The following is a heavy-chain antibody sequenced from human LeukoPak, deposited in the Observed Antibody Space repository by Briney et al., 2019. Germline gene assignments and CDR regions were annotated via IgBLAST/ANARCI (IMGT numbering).Heavy chain of an antibody. CDR2: IYYSGST. CDR1: GGSISSSSYY. CDR3: ASTTVTTPFDY. D-gene: IGHD4-11*01. V-gene: IGHV4-39*01. Sequence: PSETLSLTYTVSGGSISSSSYYWGWIRQPPGKGLEWIGSIYYSGSTYYNPSLKSRVTISVDTSKNQFSLKLSSVTAADTAVYYCASTTVTTPFDYWGQGTLVTVSS. J-gene: IGHJ4*02.